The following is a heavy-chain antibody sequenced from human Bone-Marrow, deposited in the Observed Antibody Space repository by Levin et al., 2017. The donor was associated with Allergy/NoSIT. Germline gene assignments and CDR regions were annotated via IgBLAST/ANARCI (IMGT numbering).Heavy chain of an antibody. CDR2: INPNSGGT. J-gene: IGHJ3*02. Sequence: ASVKVSCKASGYTFTGYYMHWVRQAPGQGLEWMGRINPNSGGTNYAQTFQGRVTMTRDTSNSSAYLELSRLRSDDTAVYYCARDARYCSGGSCYSDEAFDIWGQGTMVTVSS. V-gene: IGHV1-2*06. D-gene: IGHD2-15*01. CDR3: ARDARYCSGGSCYSDEAFDI. CDR1: GYTFTGYY.